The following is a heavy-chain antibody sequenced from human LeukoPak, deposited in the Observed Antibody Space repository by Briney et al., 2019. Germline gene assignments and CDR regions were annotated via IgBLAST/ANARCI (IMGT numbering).Heavy chain of an antibody. V-gene: IGHV3-7*04. CDR1: GFTYSRYW. D-gene: IGHD5-12*01. Sequence: GGSLRLSCTASGFTYSRYWMTCVRQATGKGLEWVANIKEDGSAKYYVVSMRGRFTISRDNAKNSLYVQINSLRAEDTAVYYCARDSPGYGGYSYWGQGTLVTVSS. CDR3: ARDSPGYGGYSY. CDR2: IKEDGSAK. J-gene: IGHJ4*02.